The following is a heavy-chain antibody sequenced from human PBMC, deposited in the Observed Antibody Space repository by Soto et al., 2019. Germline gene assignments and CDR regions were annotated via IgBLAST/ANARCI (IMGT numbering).Heavy chain of an antibody. D-gene: IGHD1-26*01. CDR1: GFTINSHA. Sequence: GGSLRLSCAVSGFTINSHAMGWVRQAPGKGLEWVSAVGPRGRDTYYADSVKGRFTISRDNSKNTVSLQMSSLRAEDTAVYYCAILGGTYYAFDFWGQGTLVTVSS. V-gene: IGHV3-23*01. J-gene: IGHJ3*01. CDR2: VGPRGRDT. CDR3: AILGGTYYAFDF.